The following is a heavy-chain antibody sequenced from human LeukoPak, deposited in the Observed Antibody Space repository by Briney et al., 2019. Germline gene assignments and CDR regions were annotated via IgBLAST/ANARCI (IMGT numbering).Heavy chain of an antibody. J-gene: IGHJ4*02. CDR1: GFTFSSYG. D-gene: IGHD6-13*01. CDR2: ISYDGSNK. V-gene: IGHV3-30*18. CDR3: AKSHLIAAAGTYYFDY. Sequence: GGSLRLSCAASGFTFSSYGMHWVRQAPGKGLEWVAVISYDGSNKYYADSVKGRFTISRDNSKNTLYLQMNSLRAEDTAVYYCAKSHLIAAAGTYYFDYWGQGTLVTVSS.